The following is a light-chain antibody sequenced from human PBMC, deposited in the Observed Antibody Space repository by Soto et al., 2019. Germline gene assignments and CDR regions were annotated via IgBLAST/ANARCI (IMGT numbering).Light chain of an antibody. CDR1: QSVSSN. Sequence: EIVMTQSPATLSVSPGESATLSCRASQSVSSNLAWYQQKPGQAPRLLIYGASTRATGIPARFSGSGSGTEFIFTISSLQSEDFAVYSCQQYNNWPPTFGQGTKVDIK. J-gene: IGKJ1*01. CDR2: GAS. CDR3: QQYNNWPPT. V-gene: IGKV3-15*01.